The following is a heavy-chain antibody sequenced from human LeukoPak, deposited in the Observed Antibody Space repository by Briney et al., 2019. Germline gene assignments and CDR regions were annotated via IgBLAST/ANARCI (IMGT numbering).Heavy chain of an antibody. CDR1: GFTFSSYS. Sequence: AGGSLRLSCPAYGFTFSSYSMNWVRQAPRKGLEWVSSISRSSSYIYYADSVKGRFTISRDNAKNSLYLQMNSLRAEDTAVYYCAREGWGYGSGSYYYYMYVWGKGTTVTVSS. D-gene: IGHD3-10*01. V-gene: IGHV3-21*01. J-gene: IGHJ6*03. CDR3: AREGWGYGSGSYYYYMYV. CDR2: ISRSSSYI.